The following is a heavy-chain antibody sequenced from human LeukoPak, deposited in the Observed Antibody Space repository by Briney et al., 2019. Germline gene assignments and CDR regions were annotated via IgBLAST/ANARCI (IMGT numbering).Heavy chain of an antibody. J-gene: IGHJ4*02. CDR1: GFTFRSHG. D-gene: IGHD4/OR15-4a*01. V-gene: IGHV3-53*01. Sequence: GGSLRLSCAASGFTFRSHGMHWVRQAPGKGLEWVSFIFSSTHYSDSVKGRFTISRDNSKNTLYLQMNSLRAEDTAVYYCARRAGAYSHPYDYWGQGTLVTVSS. CDR2: IFSST. CDR3: ARRAGAYSHPYDY.